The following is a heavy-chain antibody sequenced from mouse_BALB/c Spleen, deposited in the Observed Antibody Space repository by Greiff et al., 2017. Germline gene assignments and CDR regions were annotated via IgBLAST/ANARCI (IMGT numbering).Heavy chain of an antibody. J-gene: IGHJ2*01. D-gene: IGHD2-4*01. V-gene: IGHV1S56*01. CDR2: IYPGNVNT. Sequence: VQLQQSGPELVKPGASVRISCKASGYTFTSYYIHWVKQRPGQGLEWIGWIYPGNVNTKYNEKFKGKATLTADKSSSTAYMQLSSLTSEDSAVYFCAREAYYDSSFDYWGQGTTLTVSS. CDR3: AREAYYDSSFDY. CDR1: GYTFTSYY.